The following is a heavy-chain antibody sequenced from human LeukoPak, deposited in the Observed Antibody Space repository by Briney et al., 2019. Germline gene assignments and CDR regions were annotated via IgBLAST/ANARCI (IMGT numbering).Heavy chain of an antibody. CDR1: GFTFNNYA. J-gene: IGHJ6*02. V-gene: IGHV3-30-3*01. CDR3: ARGALGLTYSSSLYLGYHGLDV. D-gene: IGHD6-13*01. CDR2: ISFDGNNR. Sequence: GGSLRLSCAASGFTFNNYAMFWVRQAPGNGLEWVSVISFDGNNRYYAASVKGRFTISRDNSKNVYLQMSSLRVEDTAVYYCARGALGLTYSSSLYLGYHGLDVWGQGTTVIVSS.